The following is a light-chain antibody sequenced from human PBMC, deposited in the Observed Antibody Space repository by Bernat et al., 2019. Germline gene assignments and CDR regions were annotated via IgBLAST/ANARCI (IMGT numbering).Light chain of an antibody. V-gene: IGLV2-8*01. CDR2: EVS. CDR3: SSYASSNRGV. J-gene: IGLJ3*02. Sequence: QSALTQPPSASGSPGQSVTISCTGTSSDVGGYNYVSWYQQHPGKAPKRMIYEVSKRLSGVPDRFSGSKSGNTASLTVSGLQAEDEADYYCSSYASSNRGVFGGGTKLTV. CDR1: SSDVGGYNY.